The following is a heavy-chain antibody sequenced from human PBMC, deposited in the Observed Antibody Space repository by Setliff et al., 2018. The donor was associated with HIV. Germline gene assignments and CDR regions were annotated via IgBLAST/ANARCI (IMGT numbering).Heavy chain of an antibody. CDR2: IIPIFGTA. J-gene: IGHJ4*01. Sequence: GASVKVSCKPSGGTFSNYTINWVRQAPGQGLEWMGGIIPIFGTADYALRFRGRIIITRDTSANTAYMELSSLRFDDTAVYFCARGALLAAFDFDHWGHGTLVTVSS. CDR1: GGTFSNYT. V-gene: IGHV1-69*05. CDR3: ARGALLAAFDFDH. D-gene: IGHD3-10*01.